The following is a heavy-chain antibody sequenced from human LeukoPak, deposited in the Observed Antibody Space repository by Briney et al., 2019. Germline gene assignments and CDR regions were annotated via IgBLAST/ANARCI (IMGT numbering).Heavy chain of an antibody. CDR3: ARGPLYDILTGYYNYYFDY. CDR2: INHSGST. J-gene: IGHJ4*02. D-gene: IGHD3-9*01. Sequence: SETLSLTCAVYGGSFSGYYWSWIRQPPGKGLEWIGEINHSGSTNYNPSLKSRVTISVDTSKNQFSLKLSSVTAADTAVYYCARGPLYDILTGYYNYYFDYWGQGILVTVSS. V-gene: IGHV4-34*01. CDR1: GGSFSGYY.